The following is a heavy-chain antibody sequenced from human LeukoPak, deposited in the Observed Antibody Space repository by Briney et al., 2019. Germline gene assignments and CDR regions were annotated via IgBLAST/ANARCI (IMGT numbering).Heavy chain of an antibody. D-gene: IGHD2-21*01. CDR3: AKVYCGGDCYSGIRDAFDI. V-gene: IGHV3-30*02. Sequence: GGSLRLSCAASGFTFSNYGVHWVRQSPGKGLEWVTFMRSDGSTKYYADSVKGRFTISRDNSKNTLYLQMNSLRAEDTAVYYCAKVYCGGDCYSGIRDAFDIWGQGTMVTVSS. J-gene: IGHJ3*02. CDR1: GFTFSNYG. CDR2: MRSDGSTK.